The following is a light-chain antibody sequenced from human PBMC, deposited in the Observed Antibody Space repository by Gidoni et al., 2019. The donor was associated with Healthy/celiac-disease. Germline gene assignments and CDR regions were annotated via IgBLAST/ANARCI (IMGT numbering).Light chain of an antibody. CDR1: QSVRSN. V-gene: IGKV3-15*01. J-gene: IGKJ4*01. CDR2: GAS. CDR3: QQYNTWPPLT. Sequence: EIVMTQSPATMSVSPGERATLSCRASQSVRSNLAWYQQTPGQAHRLLIYGASTRATGIPARFSGIGSGTDFTLTISSLQSEDFAVYYCQQYNTWPPLTFGGGTKVEIK.